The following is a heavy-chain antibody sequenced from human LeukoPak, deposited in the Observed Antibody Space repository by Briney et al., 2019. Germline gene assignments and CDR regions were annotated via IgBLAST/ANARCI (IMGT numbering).Heavy chain of an antibody. CDR1: GFTFRNYE. V-gene: IGHV3-48*03. CDR2: INSIAVTI. D-gene: IGHD3-22*01. J-gene: IGHJ4*02. Sequence: GGSLRLSCAASGFTFRNYEMNWVRQAPGQGLEWVSYINSIAVTIHYAESVRGRFTISRDNAKTSLYLQMNSLRVEDTAVYYCARGRYYNDSSGFYPGFDCWGQGTLVTVSS. CDR3: ARGRYYNDSSGFYPGFDC.